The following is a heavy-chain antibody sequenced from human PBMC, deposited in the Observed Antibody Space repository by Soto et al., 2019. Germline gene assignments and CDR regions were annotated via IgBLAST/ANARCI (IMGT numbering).Heavy chain of an antibody. CDR3: AKASEGYDFWSGYYNY. D-gene: IGHD3-3*01. CDR1: GFTFSGHR. V-gene: IGHV3-7*03. CDR2: IDRDGSGK. Sequence: PVGSLRLSCAASGFTFSGHRMTWVRQAPGKGLEWVANIDRDGSGKYYVDSVKGRFTISRDNSKNTLYLQMNSLRAEDTAVYYCAKASEGYDFWSGYYNYWGQGTLVTVSS. J-gene: IGHJ4*02.